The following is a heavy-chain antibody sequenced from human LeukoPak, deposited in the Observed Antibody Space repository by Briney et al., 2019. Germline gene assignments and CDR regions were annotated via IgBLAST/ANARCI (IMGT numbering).Heavy chain of an antibody. CDR2: INHSGST. V-gene: IGHV4-34*01. CDR1: GGSFSGYY. D-gene: IGHD6-19*01. Sequence: SETLSLTCAVYGGSFSGYYWSWIRQPPGKGLEWIGEINHSGSTNYNPSLKSRVTISVDTSKNQFSLKLSSVTAADTAVYYCARTSSSGLVGGYYFDYWGQGTLVTVSS. CDR3: ARTSSSGLVGGYYFDY. J-gene: IGHJ4*02.